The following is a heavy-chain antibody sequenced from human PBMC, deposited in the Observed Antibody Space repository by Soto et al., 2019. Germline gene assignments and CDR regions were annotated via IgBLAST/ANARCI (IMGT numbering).Heavy chain of an antibody. CDR3: ARVKVVVPAATARNNWFDP. V-gene: IGHV4-34*01. CDR2: INHSGST. D-gene: IGHD2-2*01. Sequence: QVQLQQWGAGLLKPSETLSLTCAVYGGSFSGYYWSWIRQPPGKGLEWIGEINHSGSTNYNPSLKSRVTISVDTAKNQCSLKLSSVTAADTAVYYCARVKVVVPAATARNNWFDPWGQGTLVTVSS. J-gene: IGHJ5*02. CDR1: GGSFSGYY.